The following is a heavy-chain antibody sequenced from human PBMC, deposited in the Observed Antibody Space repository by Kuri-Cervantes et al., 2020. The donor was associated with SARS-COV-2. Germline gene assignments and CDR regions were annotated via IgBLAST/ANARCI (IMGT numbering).Heavy chain of an antibody. D-gene: IGHD2-2*01. CDR3: ARAMYHLQYYYYGMDV. CDR1: GFTFSSYS. V-gene: IGHV3-48*02. CDR2: ISSSSSTI. Sequence: GESLKISCAASGFTFSSYSMNWVRQAPGKGLEWVSYISSSSSTIYYADSVKGRFTISRDNAKNSLYLQMNSLRDEDTAVYYCARAMYHLQYYYYGMDVWGQGTTVTVSS. J-gene: IGHJ6*02.